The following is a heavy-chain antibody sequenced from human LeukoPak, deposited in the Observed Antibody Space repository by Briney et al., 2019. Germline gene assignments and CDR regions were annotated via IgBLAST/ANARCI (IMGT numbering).Heavy chain of an antibody. CDR1: GGSISSSSYY. D-gene: IGHD2-15*01. J-gene: IGHJ4*02. CDR3: ARHEEGIFDY. CDR2: IYYSGGT. V-gene: IGHV4-39*01. Sequence: SETLSLTCTVSGGSISSSSYYWGWIRQPPGKGLEWIGSIYYSGGTYYNPSLKSRVTISVDTSKNQFSLKLSSVTAADTAVYYCARHEEGIFDYWGQGTLVTVSS.